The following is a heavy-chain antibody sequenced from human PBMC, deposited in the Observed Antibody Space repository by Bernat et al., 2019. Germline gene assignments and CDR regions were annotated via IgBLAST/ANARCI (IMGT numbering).Heavy chain of an antibody. Sequence: QVQLVQSGAEVKKPGASVKVSCKASGYTFTSYGISWVRQAPGQGLEWMGWINAYNGNTNYAQKLQGRVTMTTDTSTSTAYMELRSLRSDDTAVYYCARYRASKGLYGCDIVVVPVRGALDYWGQGTLVTVSS. CDR1: GYTFTSYG. V-gene: IGHV1-18*01. J-gene: IGHJ4*02. CDR3: ARYRASKGLYGCDIVVVPVRGALDY. D-gene: IGHD2-2*01. CDR2: INAYNGNT.